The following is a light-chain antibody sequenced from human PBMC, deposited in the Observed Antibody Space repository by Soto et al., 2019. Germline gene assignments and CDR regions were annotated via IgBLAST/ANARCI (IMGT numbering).Light chain of an antibody. Sequence: EILLTQSPGTLSLSPGGRATLSCRASQTISSDYLAWYQQKPGHAPRLLIFGAATSAADLPHRSSGCRSVTDFTLTISRLEPEDFAVYYCQRYGSAPTFGQGTKV. J-gene: IGKJ1*01. CDR1: QTISSDY. V-gene: IGKV3-20*01. CDR2: GAA. CDR3: QRYGSAPT.